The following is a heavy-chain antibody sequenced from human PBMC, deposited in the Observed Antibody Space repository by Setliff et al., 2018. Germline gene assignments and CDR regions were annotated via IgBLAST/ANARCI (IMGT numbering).Heavy chain of an antibody. Sequence: GASVKVSCKASGYTFTNYAINWVRQAPGQGLEWMGWINTKTGNPTYAQAFRGRLVFSLDTSVSTACLQITSLKAEDTAVYYCARDTGVRGQDTTGYYGGGFAYWGQGALVTVSS. V-gene: IGHV7-4-1*02. CDR2: INTKTGNP. J-gene: IGHJ4*02. CDR1: GYTFTNYA. CDR3: ARDTGVRGQDTTGYYGGGFAY. D-gene: IGHD3-22*01.